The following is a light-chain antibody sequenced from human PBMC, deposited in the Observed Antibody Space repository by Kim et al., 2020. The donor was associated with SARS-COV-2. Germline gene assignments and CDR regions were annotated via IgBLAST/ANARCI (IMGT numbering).Light chain of an antibody. J-gene: IGLJ3*02. CDR3: QSYDSSLSGSV. CDR1: TSNIGEGYV. CDR2: GNS. Sequence: QRVTTSCTGSTSNIGEGYVVLWYLQLPGTAPKLLIYGNSNRPSGVPDRFSGSKSGTSASLAITGLQAEDEADYYCQSYDSSLSGSVFGGGTQLTVL. V-gene: IGLV1-40*01.